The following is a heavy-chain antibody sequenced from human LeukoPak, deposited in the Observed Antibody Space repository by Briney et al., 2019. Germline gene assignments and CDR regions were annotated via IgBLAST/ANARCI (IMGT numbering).Heavy chain of an antibody. D-gene: IGHD2-15*01. CDR2: IWYDESKK. CDR3: ARDGGAGLDY. V-gene: IGHV3-33*01. Sequence: GGSLRLSCAASGYTFTNYGMHWVRQAPVKGLEWVSVIWYDESKKYYGESVKGRFTISRDTSKNTLYLQMNSLRVEDTAVYFCARDGGAGLDYWGQGTLVTVSS. CDR1: GYTFTNYG. J-gene: IGHJ4*02.